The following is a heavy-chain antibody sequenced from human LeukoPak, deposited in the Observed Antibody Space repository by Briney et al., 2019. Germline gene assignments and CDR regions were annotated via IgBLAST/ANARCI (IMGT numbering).Heavy chain of an antibody. CDR1: GFTFSSYS. D-gene: IGHD5-12*01. Sequence: GGSLRLSCAASGFTFSSYSMNWVRQAPGKGLEWVSSISSSSSYIYYADSVKGRFTISRDNAKNSLYLQMNSLRAEDTAVYYCARDLYSGYEDVYWGQGTLVTVSS. J-gene: IGHJ4*02. V-gene: IGHV3-21*01. CDR3: ARDLYSGYEDVY. CDR2: ISSSSSYI.